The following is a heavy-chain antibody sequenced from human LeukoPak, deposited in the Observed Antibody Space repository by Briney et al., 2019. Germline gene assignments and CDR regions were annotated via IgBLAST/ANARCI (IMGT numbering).Heavy chain of an antibody. CDR1: GGTFSSYA. J-gene: IGHJ4*02. CDR2: IIPIFGTA. CDR3: ARVRYNWNYFDY. D-gene: IGHD1-20*01. V-gene: IGHV1-69*06. Sequence: SVKVSCKASGGTFSSYAISWVRQAPGQGLEWMGEIIPIFGTANYAQKFQGRVTITADKSTSTAYMELSSLRSEDTAVYYCARVRYNWNYFDYWGQGTLVTVSS.